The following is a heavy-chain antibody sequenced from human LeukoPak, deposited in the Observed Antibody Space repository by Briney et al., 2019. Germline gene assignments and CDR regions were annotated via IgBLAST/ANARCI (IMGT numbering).Heavy chain of an antibody. V-gene: IGHV5-51*01. J-gene: IGHJ4*02. CDR3: ATPYPREYCSSTTCYFNY. CDR1: GYRFTSYW. Sequence: GGSLQISCKGSGYRFTSYWIGWVRQLPGKGLEWMGIIYPGDSDTRYSPSFQGQVTISADKSISTAYLQWSSLKASDTAMYYCATPYPREYCSSTTCYFNYWGQGTLVTVSS. D-gene: IGHD2-2*01. CDR2: IYPGDSDT.